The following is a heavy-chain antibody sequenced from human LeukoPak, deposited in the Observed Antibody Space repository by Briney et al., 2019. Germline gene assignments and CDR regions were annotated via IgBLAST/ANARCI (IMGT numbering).Heavy chain of an antibody. CDR2: INTNTGNP. J-gene: IGHJ4*02. Sequence: ASVKVSCKASGYTFTSYAMARVRQAPGQGLEWMGWINTNTGNPTYAQDFTGRFVFSLDTSVSTAYLQISTLKAEDTAVYYCARERPGVIFDYWGQGTLVTVSS. D-gene: IGHD3-10*01. CDR3: ARERPGVIFDY. CDR1: GYTFTSYA. V-gene: IGHV7-4-1*02.